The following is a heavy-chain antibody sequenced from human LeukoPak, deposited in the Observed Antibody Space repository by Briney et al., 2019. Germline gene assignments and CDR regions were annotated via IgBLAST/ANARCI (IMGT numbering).Heavy chain of an antibody. CDR1: GYTFTSYY. Sequence: GASVKVSCKASGYTFTSYYMHWVRQAPGQGLEWMAIMNPSGGSTTYAQKFQGRVTMTRDMSMSTVHMELSSLRSEDTAVYYCARGGAYYMDVWGKGTTVTVSS. J-gene: IGHJ6*03. D-gene: IGHD1-26*01. V-gene: IGHV1-46*01. CDR3: ARGGAYYMDV. CDR2: MNPSGGST.